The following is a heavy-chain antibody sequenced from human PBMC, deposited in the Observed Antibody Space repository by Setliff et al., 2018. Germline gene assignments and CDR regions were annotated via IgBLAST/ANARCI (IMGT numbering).Heavy chain of an antibody. CDR1: GGTFSSYG. CDR2: TIPIFGTT. Sequence: ASVKVSCKASGGTFSSYGISWVRQAPGQGLEWMGGTIPIFGTTDYAQKFQGRVTITADESTTTAYLELSSLRSEDTAVYYCARVRDCSGGICHRGFHHYMDVWGKGTTVTVSS. D-gene: IGHD2-15*01. CDR3: ARVRDCSGGICHRGFHHYMDV. J-gene: IGHJ6*03. V-gene: IGHV1-69*13.